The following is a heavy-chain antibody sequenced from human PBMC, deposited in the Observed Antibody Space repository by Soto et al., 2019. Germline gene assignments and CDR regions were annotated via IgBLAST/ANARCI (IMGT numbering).Heavy chain of an antibody. J-gene: IGHJ6*02. D-gene: IGHD2-2*01. CDR3: AREVVPVRIREYYYGMDV. Sequence: GASVKVSCKASGYTFTGYYMHWVRQAPGQGLEWMGWISAYNGNTNYAQKLQGRVTMTTDTSTSTAYMELRSLRSDDTAVYYCAREVVPVRIREYYYGMDVWGQGTTVTVSS. CDR2: ISAYNGNT. V-gene: IGHV1-18*04. CDR1: GYTFTGYY.